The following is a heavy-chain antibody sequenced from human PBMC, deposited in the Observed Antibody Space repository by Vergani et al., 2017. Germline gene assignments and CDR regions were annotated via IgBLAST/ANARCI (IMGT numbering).Heavy chain of an antibody. CDR1: GGTFSSYA. CDR3: ARERWEIAPLRSAFDI. D-gene: IGHD1-26*01. J-gene: IGHJ3*02. V-gene: IGHV1-69*01. CDR2: IIPIFGTA. Sequence: QVQLVQSGAEVKKPGSSVKVSCKASGGTFSSYAISWVRQAPGQGLEWMGGIIPIFGTANYAQKFQGRVTITADESTSTAYMELSSLRSEDTAVYYCARERWEIAPLRSAFDIWGQGTMVTVSS.